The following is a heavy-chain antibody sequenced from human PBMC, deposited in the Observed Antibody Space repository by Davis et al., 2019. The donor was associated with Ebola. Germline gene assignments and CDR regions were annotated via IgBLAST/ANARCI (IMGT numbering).Heavy chain of an antibody. J-gene: IGHJ6*02. V-gene: IGHV3-11*01. Sequence: GESLKISCAVSGFTFSDYDMTWIRQAPGKGLEWVSYISSSGSTIYYADSVKGRFTISRDNSKNSLYLQMNSLRADDTAVYYCARAGDWGSYYYYGMDVWGQGTTVTVSS. D-gene: IGHD7-27*01. CDR2: ISSSGSTI. CDR3: ARAGDWGSYYYYGMDV. CDR1: GFTFSDYD.